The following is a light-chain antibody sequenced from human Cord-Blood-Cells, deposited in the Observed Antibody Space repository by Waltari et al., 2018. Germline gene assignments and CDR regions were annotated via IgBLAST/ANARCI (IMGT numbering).Light chain of an antibody. CDR3: QQRSNWPLT. Sequence: EIVLTQSPATLSLSPGERATLSCRASQSVRSYLAWYQQKPGQAPRLLIYDASNRATVIPARFSGSGSGTDFTLTISSLEPEDFAVYYCQQRSNWPLTFGGGTKVEIK. CDR1: QSVRSY. CDR2: DAS. J-gene: IGKJ4*01. V-gene: IGKV3-11*01.